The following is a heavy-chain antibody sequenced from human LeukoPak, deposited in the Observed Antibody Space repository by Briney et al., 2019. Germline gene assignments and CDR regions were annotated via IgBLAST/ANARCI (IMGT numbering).Heavy chain of an antibody. CDR2: INTRNGNA. Sequence: ASVKVSCKASGYTFTTYEIICVRQSPGQALEWMGWINTRNGNANYAHQLQGRVTMTTDTSTSTSYMELASLRFDDTAIYYCARNHLGLGLWGQGTLVTVSS. D-gene: IGHD3-16*01. J-gene: IGHJ4*02. V-gene: IGHV1-18*01. CDR1: GYTFTTYE. CDR3: ARNHLGLGL.